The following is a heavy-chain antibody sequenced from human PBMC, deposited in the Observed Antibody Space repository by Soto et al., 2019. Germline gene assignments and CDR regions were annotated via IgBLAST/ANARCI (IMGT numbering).Heavy chain of an antibody. CDR2: ISRSSSYI. Sequence: EVQLVESGGGLVKPGGSLRLSCAASGFSFNNYNMDWVRQAPGKGLEWVSSISRSSSYIYYADSVKGRFTISRDNAKNSLYLQMNSLRAADTAVYYCAAPYSYDSSGYYSGNWYFDLWGRGTLVTVSS. D-gene: IGHD3-22*01. J-gene: IGHJ2*01. CDR1: GFSFNNYN. V-gene: IGHV3-21*01. CDR3: AAPYSYDSSGYYSGNWYFDL.